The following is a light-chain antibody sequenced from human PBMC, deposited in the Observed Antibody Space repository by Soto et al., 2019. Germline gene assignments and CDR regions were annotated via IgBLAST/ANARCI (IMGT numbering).Light chain of an antibody. CDR2: GAS. J-gene: IGKJ2*01. CDR1: QSIRSSY. V-gene: IGKV3-20*01. Sequence: EIVLTQSPGTLSLSPGERATLSCRASQSIRSSYLAWYQQKPGQAPRLLIYGASSRATGIPDRFSGSGSGTDFTLTIIRLNPEDFAVYYCQQYGSSPRTFGQGTKLEIK. CDR3: QQYGSSPRT.